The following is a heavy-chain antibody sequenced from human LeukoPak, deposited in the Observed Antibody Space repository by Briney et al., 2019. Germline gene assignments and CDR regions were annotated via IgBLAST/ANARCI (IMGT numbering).Heavy chain of an antibody. D-gene: IGHD6-13*01. Sequence: PGGSLRLSCAASGFTFSSYSMNWVRQAPGKGLEWVSSISSSSSYIYYADSVKGRFTISRDNAKNSLYLQMNSLRAEDTAVYYCARDRTRQQLVPEDYWGQGTMVTVSS. CDR1: GFTFSSYS. J-gene: IGHJ4*02. V-gene: IGHV3-21*01. CDR2: ISSSSSYI. CDR3: ARDRTRQQLVPEDY.